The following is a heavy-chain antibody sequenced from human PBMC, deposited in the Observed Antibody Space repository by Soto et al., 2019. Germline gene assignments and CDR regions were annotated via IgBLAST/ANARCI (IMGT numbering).Heavy chain of an antibody. V-gene: IGHV3-11*01. Sequence: GGSLRLSCGASGFIFSDYYMSWIRQAPGKGLEWVSYISSSGDTIYYADSVKGRFTISRDNANNSLFLQMNSLRAEDTGVYYCAREIEFTVGGLAISDGMDVWGQGTTVTVSS. CDR2: ISSSGDTI. CDR3: AREIEFTVGGLAISDGMDV. CDR1: GFIFSDYY. J-gene: IGHJ6*02. D-gene: IGHD2-2*02.